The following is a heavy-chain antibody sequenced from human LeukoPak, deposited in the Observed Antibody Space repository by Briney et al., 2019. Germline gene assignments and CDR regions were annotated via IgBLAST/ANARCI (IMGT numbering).Heavy chain of an antibody. CDR1: GYTFTDYY. V-gene: IGHV1-2*02. CDR3: AREGGHIVVITTRKAFDH. Sequence: ASVKVSCKASGYTFTDYYMHWVRQAPGQGLEWRGWIKTNTGDTNSAQKFQGRVTLTRDTSISAAYMELSNLRSDDTALYYCAREGGHIVVITTRKAFDHWGQGTLVTVSS. CDR2: IKTNTGDT. D-gene: IGHD3-22*01. J-gene: IGHJ4*02.